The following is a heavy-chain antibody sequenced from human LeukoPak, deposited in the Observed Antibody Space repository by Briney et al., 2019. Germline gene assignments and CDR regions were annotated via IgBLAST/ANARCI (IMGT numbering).Heavy chain of an antibody. CDR2: IYYSGGT. D-gene: IGHD5-24*01. CDR3: ARHVTISGPYDASDI. Sequence: SETLSLTCTVSGASISSYYWSWIRQPPGKGLEWIGYIYYSGGTDYNPSLKSRVTISVDTSKNQFSLKLRSVTAADTAVYYCARHVTISGPYDASDIWGQGTMVTVSP. V-gene: IGHV4-59*08. J-gene: IGHJ3*02. CDR1: GASISSYY.